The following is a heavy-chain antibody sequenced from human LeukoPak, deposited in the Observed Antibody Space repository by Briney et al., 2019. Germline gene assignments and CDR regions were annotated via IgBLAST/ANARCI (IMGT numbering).Heavy chain of an antibody. CDR3: ARPGIAAAGTEYFQH. J-gene: IGHJ1*01. CDR2: IFRSGST. D-gene: IGHD6-13*01. V-gene: IGHV4-61*09. CDR1: GGSSSTSSYH. Sequence: PSQTLSLTCTVSGGSSSTSSYHWSWIRQPAGKGLEWIGHIFRSGSTNYNPSLKSRVTMSVDTSKNQFSLKLSSVTAADTAVYYCARPGIAAAGTEYFQHWGQGTLVTVSS.